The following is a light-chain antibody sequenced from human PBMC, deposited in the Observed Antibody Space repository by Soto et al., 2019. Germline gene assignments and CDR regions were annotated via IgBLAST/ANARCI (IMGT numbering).Light chain of an antibody. CDR2: RAS. CDR3: QQYGSSPLT. CDR1: QSGSTNY. V-gene: IGKV3-20*01. Sequence: EIVLTQSPGTLSLSPGERATLSCRASQSGSTNYLAWYQQKPGQAPKVLIYRASSRATGVPDRFSGSGSGTDFTLTITRLEPEDFAVYYCQQYGSSPLTFGGGTKVDIK. J-gene: IGKJ4*01.